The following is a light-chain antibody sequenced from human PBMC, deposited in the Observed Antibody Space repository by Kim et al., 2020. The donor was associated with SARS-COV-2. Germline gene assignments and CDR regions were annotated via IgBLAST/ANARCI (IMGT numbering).Light chain of an antibody. J-gene: IGKJ4*01. CDR2: EAS. CDR3: MQSIKPPLI. Sequence: ASTSGNSSQRRLHCDEKTYLCGDLQKPGQPPQLLIFEASNRFSGVSDRVSGSGAGTDFTLKISRVEADDDGLYYCMQSIKPPLIVGGGTKVDIK. V-gene: IGKV2D-29*01. CDR1: QRRLHCDEKTY.